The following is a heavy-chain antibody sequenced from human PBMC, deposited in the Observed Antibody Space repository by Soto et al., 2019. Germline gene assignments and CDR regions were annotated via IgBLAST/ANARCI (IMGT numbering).Heavy chain of an antibody. V-gene: IGHV1-18*01. CDR1: EYTFTSYA. Sequence: QVQLVQSGAEVKKPGASVKVSCKASEYTFTSYAISWVRQAPGQGLEWMGWISAYNGNTNYAQKLHGRVTMTTDTSTTPAYIELRSLRSDDTPVYYCARSGPPAVYWGQGTLVTVSS. J-gene: IGHJ4*02. CDR2: ISAYNGNT. D-gene: IGHD3-10*01. CDR3: ARSGPPAVY.